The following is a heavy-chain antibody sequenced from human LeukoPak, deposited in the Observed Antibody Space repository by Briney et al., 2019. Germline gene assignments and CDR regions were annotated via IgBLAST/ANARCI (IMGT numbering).Heavy chain of an antibody. J-gene: IGHJ6*03. CDR1: GFTFSDYY. D-gene: IGHD2-15*01. CDR3: ARIHEIVVVVAATRNYYYYMDV. V-gene: IGHV3-11*01. Sequence: PGRSLRLSCAASGFTFSDYYMSWIRQAPGKGLEWVSYISSSGSTIYYADSVKGRFTISRDNAKNSLYLQMNSLRAEDTAVYYRARIHEIVVVVAATRNYYYYMDVWGKGTTVTVSS. CDR2: ISSSGSTI.